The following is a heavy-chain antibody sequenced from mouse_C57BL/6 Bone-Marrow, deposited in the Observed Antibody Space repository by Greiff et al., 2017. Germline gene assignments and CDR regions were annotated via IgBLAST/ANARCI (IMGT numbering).Heavy chain of an antibody. D-gene: IGHD1-1*01. J-gene: IGHJ2*01. V-gene: IGHV1-78*01. CDR3: ARQYYCGSRYFDD. CDR1: GYTFTDHT. CDR2: IYPRDGST. Sequence: VQLQQSDAELVKPGASVKISCKVSGYTFTDHTIHWMKQRPEQGLEWIGYIYPRDGSTKYNEKFKGKATLTADKSSSTAYMQLNSLTSEVSAVYFCARQYYCGSRYFDDWGQGTTLTVSS.